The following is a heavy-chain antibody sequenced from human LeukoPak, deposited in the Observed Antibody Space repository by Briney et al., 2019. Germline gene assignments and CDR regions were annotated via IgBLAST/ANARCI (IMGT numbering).Heavy chain of an antibody. CDR3: AKSNGYGLIDY. J-gene: IGHJ4*02. CDR1: GNSISSGDYY. Sequence: SETLSLTCTVSGNSISSGDYYWSWIRQPAGKGLEWIGRIYTSGSTTYNPSLKSRVTISGDTSENQFSLKLSSVTAADTAMYYCAKSNGYGLIDYWGQGTLVTVSS. D-gene: IGHD5-12*01. V-gene: IGHV4-61*02. CDR2: IYTSGST.